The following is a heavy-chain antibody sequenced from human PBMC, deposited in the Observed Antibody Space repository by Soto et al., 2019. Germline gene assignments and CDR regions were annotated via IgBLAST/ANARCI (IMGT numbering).Heavy chain of an antibody. J-gene: IGHJ1*01. CDR1: GGSITSETYY. V-gene: IGHV4-31*03. CDR3: ARTTYGDYSSFQH. Sequence: QVQLHASGPGLVKPSQTLSLTCTVSGGSITSETYYWRWIRHHPGKDLEWIGYVYYSGSTYYNPSLKSRVTMSVDTSKNQFSLRLSSVTAADTAVYYCARTTYGDYSSFQHWGQGTLVTVSS. D-gene: IGHD4-17*01. CDR2: VYYSGST.